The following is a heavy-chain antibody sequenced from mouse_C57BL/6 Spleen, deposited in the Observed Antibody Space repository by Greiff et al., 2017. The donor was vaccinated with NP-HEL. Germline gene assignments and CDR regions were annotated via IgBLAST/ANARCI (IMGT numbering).Heavy chain of an antibody. Sequence: DVMLVESGGGLVKPGGSLKLSCAASGFTFSDYGMHWVRQAPEKGLEWVAYISSGSSTIYYADTVKGRFPISRDNAKNTLFLQMTSLRSEDTDMYYCARDWEYDEDAMDYWGQGTSVTVSS. V-gene: IGHV5-17*01. CDR2: ISSGSSTI. CDR1: GFTFSDYG. CDR3: ARDWEYDEDAMDY. J-gene: IGHJ4*01. D-gene: IGHD2-14*01.